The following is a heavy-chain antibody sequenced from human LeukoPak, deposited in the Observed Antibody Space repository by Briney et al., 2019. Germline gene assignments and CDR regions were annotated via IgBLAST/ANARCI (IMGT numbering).Heavy chain of an antibody. CDR1: GYTFTSYG. D-gene: IGHD6-19*01. V-gene: IGHV1-18*01. J-gene: IGHJ3*02. CDR3: ARAHSSGWYGSDAFDI. Sequence: ASVKVSCKASGYTFTSYGISWVRQAPGQGLEWMGWISAYNGNTNYAQKLQGRVTMTTDTSTSTAYMELRSLRSDDTAVYYCARAHSSGWYGSDAFDIWGQGTMVTVSS. CDR2: ISAYNGNT.